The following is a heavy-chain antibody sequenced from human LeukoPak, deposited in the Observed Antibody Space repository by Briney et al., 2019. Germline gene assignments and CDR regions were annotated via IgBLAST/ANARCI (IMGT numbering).Heavy chain of an antibody. CDR1: GFTFSSYA. CDR2: ISGSGGST. CDR3: AKEVSDRGFGVDTNWFDP. D-gene: IGHD3-3*01. J-gene: IGHJ5*02. V-gene: IGHV3-23*01. Sequence: GGSLRLSCAASGFTFSSYAMSWVRQAPGKGLEWVSAISGSGGSTYYAGSVKGRFTISRDNSKNTLYLQMNSLRAEDTAVYYCAKEVSDRGFGVDTNWFDPWGQGTLVTVSS.